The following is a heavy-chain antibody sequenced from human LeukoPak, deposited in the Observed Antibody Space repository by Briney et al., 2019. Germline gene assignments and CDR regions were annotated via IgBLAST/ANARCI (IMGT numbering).Heavy chain of an antibody. D-gene: IGHD5-12*01. J-gene: IGHJ4*02. Sequence: GGSLRLSCAASGFTFSSYAMSWVRQAPGKGLEWVSNLSGSSRYYADTVKGRFTISRDNSKNTLYLQMNSLSAEDTALYYCAKRGYSGYDFLDSWGQGTLVTVSS. CDR1: GFTFSSYA. V-gene: IGHV3-23*01. CDR3: AKRGYSGYDFLDS. CDR2: LSGSSR.